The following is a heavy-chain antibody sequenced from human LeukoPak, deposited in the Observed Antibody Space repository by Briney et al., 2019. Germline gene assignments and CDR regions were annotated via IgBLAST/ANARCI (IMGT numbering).Heavy chain of an antibody. CDR2: IRSKAYGGTT. J-gene: IGHJ5*02. CDR3: TRAEYYYDSSGYYLSDNWFDP. CDR1: GFTFGDYA. V-gene: IGHV3-49*04. Sequence: GRSLRLSCTASGFTFGDYAMSWVRQAPGKGLEWVGFIRSKAYGGTTEYAASVKGRFTISRDGSKSIAYLQMNSLKTEDTAVYYCTRAEYYYDSSGYYLSDNWFDPWGQGTLVTVSS. D-gene: IGHD3-22*01.